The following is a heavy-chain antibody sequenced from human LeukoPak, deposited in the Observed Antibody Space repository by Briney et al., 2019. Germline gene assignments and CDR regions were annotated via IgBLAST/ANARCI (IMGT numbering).Heavy chain of an antibody. J-gene: IGHJ3*02. CDR2: IYTSGST. V-gene: IGHV4-61*02. CDR1: GGSISSGSYY. CDR3: ARTIFGVVWGRRGAFDI. Sequence: PSQTLSLTCTVSGGSISSGSYYWSWIRQPAGKGLEWIGRIYTSGSTNYNPSLKSRVTISVDTSKNQFSLKLSSVTAADTAVYYCARTIFGVVWGRRGAFDIWGQGTMVTVSS. D-gene: IGHD3-3*01.